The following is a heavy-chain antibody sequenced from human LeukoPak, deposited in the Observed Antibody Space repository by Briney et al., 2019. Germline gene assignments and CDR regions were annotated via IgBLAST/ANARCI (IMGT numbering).Heavy chain of an antibody. Sequence: GGSLRLSCAASGFTFTTYWMHWVRQVPGKGLVWVARIKGDGSSTRHADSMKGRFTISRDNAKNTLYLQMNSTREDDSAVYYCVREGLECSGSSCQRAAFDYWGQGTLVTVSS. CDR1: GFTFTTYW. CDR3: VREGLECSGSSCQRAAFDY. J-gene: IGHJ4*02. D-gene: IGHD2-2*01. CDR2: IKGDGSST. V-gene: IGHV3-74*01.